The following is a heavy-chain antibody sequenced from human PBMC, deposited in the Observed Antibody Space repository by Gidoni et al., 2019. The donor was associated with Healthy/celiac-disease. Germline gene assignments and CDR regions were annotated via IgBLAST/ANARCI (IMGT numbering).Heavy chain of an antibody. CDR2: ISAYNGNT. J-gene: IGHJ6*02. CDR1: GYTFTSYG. D-gene: IGHD2-15*01. V-gene: IGHV1-18*01. Sequence: QVQLVQSGPEVKKPGASVQVSCKASGYTFTSYGISWVRQAPGQVLEWMGWISAYNGNTNYAQKLQGRVTMTTDTSTSTAYMELRSLRSDDTAVYYCARDCSGGSCYAHYYYGMDVWGQGTTVTVSS. CDR3: ARDCSGGSCYAHYYYGMDV.